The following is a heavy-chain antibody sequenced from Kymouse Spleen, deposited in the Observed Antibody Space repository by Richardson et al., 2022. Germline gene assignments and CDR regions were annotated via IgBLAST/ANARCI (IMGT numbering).Heavy chain of an antibody. Sequence: QVQLQQWGAGLLKPSETLSLTCAVYGGSFSGYYWSWIRQPPGKGLEWIGEINHSGSTNYNPSLKSRVTISVDTSKNQFSLKLSSVTAADTAVYYCARGKGFGEFSDAFDIWGQGTMVTVSS. V-gene: IGHV4-34*01. CDR2: INHSGST. J-gene: IGHJ3*02. CDR3: ARGKGFGEFSDAFDI. D-gene: IGHD3-10*01. CDR1: GGSFSGYY.